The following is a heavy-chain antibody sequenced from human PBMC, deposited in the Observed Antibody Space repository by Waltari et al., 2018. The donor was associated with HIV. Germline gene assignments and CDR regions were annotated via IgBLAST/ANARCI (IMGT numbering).Heavy chain of an antibody. CDR2: TSYSEGT. D-gene: IGHD1-26*01. J-gene: IGHJ4*02. Sequence: QVQLQESGPGLVKPSETLSLICAVSGYSLSRGYNWGWIRQPPGEGLEWIGSTSYSEGTYYNPSLRSRFTISLDTSKNQFSLKLNSVTAADTAVYFCARRRAQGDFDYWGQGTLVTVSS. V-gene: IGHV4-38-2*01. CDR1: GYSLSRGYN. CDR3: ARRRAQGDFDY.